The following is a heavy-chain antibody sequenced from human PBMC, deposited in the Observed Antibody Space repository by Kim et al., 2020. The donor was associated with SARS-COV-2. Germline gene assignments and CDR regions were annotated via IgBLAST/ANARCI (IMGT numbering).Heavy chain of an antibody. CDR3: ARELTSSSDYYYYGMDV. J-gene: IGHJ6*02. Sequence: GGSLRLSCAASGFTFSSYWMSWVRQAPGKGLEWVANIKQDGSEKYYVDSVKGRFTISRDNAKNSLYLQMNSLRAEDTAVYYCARELTSSSDYYYYGMDVWGQGTTVTVSS. D-gene: IGHD3-22*01. CDR1: GFTFSSYW. CDR2: IKQDGSEK. V-gene: IGHV3-7*01.